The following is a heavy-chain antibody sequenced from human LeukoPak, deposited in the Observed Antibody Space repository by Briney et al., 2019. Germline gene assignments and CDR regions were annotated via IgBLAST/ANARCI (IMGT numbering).Heavy chain of an antibody. Sequence: PSETLSLTCTVSGGSINSYYWSWLRQPPGKGLEWIGYIYTSGSTNYNPSLKSRVTISVDTSKNQFSLKLSSVTAADTAVYYCARHPTIRFLEWLLDVWGKGTTVTVSS. D-gene: IGHD3-3*01. V-gene: IGHV4-4*09. CDR2: IYTSGST. CDR3: ARHPTIRFLEWLLDV. CDR1: GGSINSYY. J-gene: IGHJ6*04.